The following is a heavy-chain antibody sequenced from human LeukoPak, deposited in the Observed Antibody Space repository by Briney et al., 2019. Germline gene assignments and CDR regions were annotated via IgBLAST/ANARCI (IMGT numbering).Heavy chain of an antibody. J-gene: IGHJ3*02. CDR2: ISNVGGRV. D-gene: IGHD4/OR15-4a*01. CDR1: GFTFGSYW. Sequence: GGSLRLSCAASGFTFGSYWMHWVRQVPGKGLVWVARISNVGGRVYHVDSVKGRFSISRDNSKNTLYLQMNSLRADDTAAYYCAKDSSPDDYISSFEIWGQGSMVTVSS. V-gene: IGHV3-74*01. CDR3: AKDSSPDDYISSFEI.